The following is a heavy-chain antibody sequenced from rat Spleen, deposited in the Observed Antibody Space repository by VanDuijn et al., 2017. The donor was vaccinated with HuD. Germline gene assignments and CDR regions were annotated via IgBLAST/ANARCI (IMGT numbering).Heavy chain of an antibody. J-gene: IGHJ2*01. Sequence: EVHLQESGPGLVKPSQSLSLTCSVTGYSITTAYRWNWIRKFPGNKMEWIGHISYSGSTSYNPSLKSRISITRDTSKNQFFLQLNSVTTEDTATYYCARSYSSYTSFDYWGQGVMVTVSS. CDR1: GYSITTAY. V-gene: IGHV3-1*01. D-gene: IGHD1-2*01. CDR2: ISYSGST. CDR3: ARSYSSYTSFDY.